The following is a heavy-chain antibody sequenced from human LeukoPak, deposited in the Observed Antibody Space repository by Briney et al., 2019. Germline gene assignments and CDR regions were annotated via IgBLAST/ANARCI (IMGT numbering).Heavy chain of an antibody. V-gene: IGHV3-15*01. CDR3: TTNAGSYGIDV. Sequence: GESLRLSCAASGFTFTNTWMSWVRQAPGKGLEWVGRIKSETDGGTTDYAAPVKDRLTVSRDDSKDTLYLQMSGLKAEDTAVYYCTTNAGSYGIDVWGQGTMVTVSS. CDR1: GFTFTNTW. CDR2: IKSETDGGTT. J-gene: IGHJ3*01. D-gene: IGHD1-26*01.